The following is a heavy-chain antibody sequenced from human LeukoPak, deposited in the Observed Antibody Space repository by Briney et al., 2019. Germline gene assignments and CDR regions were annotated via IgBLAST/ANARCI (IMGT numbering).Heavy chain of an antibody. J-gene: IGHJ4*02. V-gene: IGHV1-69*06. CDR3: ARGGSSTWPPRPFDY. CDR2: IAPISGTP. Sequence: SVKVSCKASGGTFTHYVISWVRQAPGQGGLEWMGGIAPISGTPMYAQRFQGRVTITADTSTNTAYLEMSSLTSEDTAVYYCARGGSSTWPPRPFDYWGQGTLVTVSS. CDR1: GGTFTHYV. D-gene: IGHD6-13*01.